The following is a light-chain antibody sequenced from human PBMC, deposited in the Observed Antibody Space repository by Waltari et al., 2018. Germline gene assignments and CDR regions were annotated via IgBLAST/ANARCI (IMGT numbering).Light chain of an antibody. CDR3: QQYLRAPRT. Sequence: EIVMTQSAATLSVSPGERATLSCRASQSVSSNSAWYQQKPGQAPRLLIYGASTRATGIPARFSGSGSGTEFTLTISSLQSEDFAVYYCQQYLRAPRTFGQGTALEIK. J-gene: IGKJ2*02. CDR2: GAS. V-gene: IGKV3-15*01. CDR1: QSVSSN.